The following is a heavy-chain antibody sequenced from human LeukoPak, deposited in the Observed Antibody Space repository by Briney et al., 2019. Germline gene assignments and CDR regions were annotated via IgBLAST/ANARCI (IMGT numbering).Heavy chain of an antibody. V-gene: IGHV5-51*01. Sequence: GESLKISCKGSGYTFTSYWIDWVRQMPGKGLEGVGVIYPGDSDTRYSPSFQGQVTISADKSISTAYLQWSSLKASDTAMYYCAKRRGSGRDAFNIWGQGTMVTVSS. CDR1: GYTFTSYW. CDR2: IYPGDSDT. CDR3: AKRRGSGRDAFNI. D-gene: IGHD3-10*01. J-gene: IGHJ3*02.